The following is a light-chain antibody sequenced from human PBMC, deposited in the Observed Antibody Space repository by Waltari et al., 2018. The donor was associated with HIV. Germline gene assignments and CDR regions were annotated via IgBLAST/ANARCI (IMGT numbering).Light chain of an antibody. CDR3: ATWDHELDSWV. V-gene: IGLV1-44*01. CDR2: NSY. Sequence: QSVLTQPPSAPGTPRQRLLLSFSGSSPNIGSPALSWYQQFPGTAPKLLIFNSYQRPSGVPDRCSASKSGTSASLAISGLQSDDEADYYCATWDHELDSWVFGGGTKLTVL. CDR1: SPNIGSPA. J-gene: IGLJ3*02.